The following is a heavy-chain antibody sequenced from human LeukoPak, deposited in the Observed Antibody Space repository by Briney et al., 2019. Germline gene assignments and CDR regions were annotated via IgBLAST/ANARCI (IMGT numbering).Heavy chain of an antibody. Sequence: GEPLKISCKGSGYSFTSYWIGWVRQMPGKGLEWMGIIYPGDSDTRYSPSFQGQVTISADKSISTAYLQWSSLKASDTAMYYCARRITMIVVVTPYDAFDIWGQGTMVTVSS. J-gene: IGHJ3*02. CDR2: IYPGDSDT. CDR1: GYSFTSYW. D-gene: IGHD3-22*01. V-gene: IGHV5-51*01. CDR3: ARRITMIVVVTPYDAFDI.